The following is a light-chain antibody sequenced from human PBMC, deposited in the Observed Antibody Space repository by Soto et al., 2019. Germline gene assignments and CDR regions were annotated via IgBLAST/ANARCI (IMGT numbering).Light chain of an antibody. V-gene: IGLV2-14*01. CDR3: SSYTRSRTYV. J-gene: IGLJ1*01. CDR1: SSDIGGYNF. Sequence: QSALTQPASVSGSPGQSITISCTGTSSDIGGYNFVSWFQQHPGKAPKLMIYEVSTRPSGVSNRFSGSKSGNTASLTISGLQAEDEADYYCSSYTRSRTYVFGTGTKVTVL. CDR2: EVS.